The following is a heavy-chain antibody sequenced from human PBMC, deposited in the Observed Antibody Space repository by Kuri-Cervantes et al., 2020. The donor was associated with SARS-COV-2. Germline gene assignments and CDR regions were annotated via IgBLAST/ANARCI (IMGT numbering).Heavy chain of an antibody. D-gene: IGHD6-19*01. J-gene: IGHJ3*02. CDR2: IYNSGST. CDR3: VTSLPRSGWDGEDAFDI. Sequence: SETLSLTCTVSGDSITSSSYYWGWIRQPPGKGLEWIGNIYNSGSTYYNPSLKSRVTISVDTSKKQLSLKLSSVTAADTAMYYCVTSLPRSGWDGEDAFDIWGQGTMVTVSS. CDR1: GDSITSSSYY. V-gene: IGHV4-39*01.